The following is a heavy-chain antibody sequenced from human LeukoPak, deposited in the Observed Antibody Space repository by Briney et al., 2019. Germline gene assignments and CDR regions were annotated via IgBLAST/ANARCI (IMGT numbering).Heavy chain of an antibody. CDR2: IYYSGST. J-gene: IGHJ4*02. V-gene: IGHV4-59*01. CDR1: GGSISSYY. D-gene: IGHD4-23*01. CDR3: ARDRDRWYFDY. Sequence: SETLSLTCTVSGGSISSYYWSWIRQPPGKGLEWIGYIYYSGSTNYNPSLKSRVTISVDTSKNQFSLKLSPVTAADTAVYYCARDRDRWYFDYWGQGTLVTVSS.